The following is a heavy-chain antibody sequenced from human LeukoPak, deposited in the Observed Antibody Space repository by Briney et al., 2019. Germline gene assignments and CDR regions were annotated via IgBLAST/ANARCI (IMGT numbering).Heavy chain of an antibody. J-gene: IGHJ4*02. CDR2: IYSSGNT. Sequence: SQSLSLACTVPGGSINSGYWSWIRQPPGKGLEWIGYIYSSGNTNYNPSLKSRVTISVDTSRNQFSLKLRSVTAADTAVYYCARDYGGKFDYWGQGTLVTVSS. D-gene: IGHD4-23*01. V-gene: IGHV4-59*01. CDR1: GGSINSGY. CDR3: ARDYGGKFDY.